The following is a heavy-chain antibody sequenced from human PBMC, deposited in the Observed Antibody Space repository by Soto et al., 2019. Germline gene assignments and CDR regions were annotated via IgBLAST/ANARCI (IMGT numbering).Heavy chain of an antibody. CDR1: GYSFTSYW. J-gene: IGHJ4*02. D-gene: IGHD3-10*01. Sequence: GESLKISCKGSGYSFTSYWIGWVRQMPGKGLEWMGIIYPGDSDTRYSPSFQGQVTISADKSISTAYLQWSSLKASDTAMYYCARIGWMGGDDGGSAKLSSYYFDYWGQGTLVTVSS. CDR2: IYPGDSDT. V-gene: IGHV5-51*01. CDR3: ARIGWMGGDDGGSAKLSSYYFDY.